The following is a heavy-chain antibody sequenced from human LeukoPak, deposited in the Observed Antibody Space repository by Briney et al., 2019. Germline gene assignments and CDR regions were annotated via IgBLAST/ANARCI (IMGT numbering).Heavy chain of an antibody. Sequence: GGSLRLSCAASGFTFSSYWMSWVRQAPGKGLEWVANIKQDGSEKYYVDSVKGRLTISRDNAKNSLYLQMNSLRAEDTAVYYCARDLDSSSSYFDYWGQGTLVTVSS. V-gene: IGHV3-7*01. CDR1: GFTFSSYW. CDR3: ARDLDSSSSYFDY. J-gene: IGHJ4*02. D-gene: IGHD6-6*01. CDR2: IKQDGSEK.